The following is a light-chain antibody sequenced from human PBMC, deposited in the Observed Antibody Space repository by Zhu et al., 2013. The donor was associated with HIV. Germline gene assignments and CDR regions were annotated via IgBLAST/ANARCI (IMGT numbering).Light chain of an antibody. CDR3: SSYTSSSTVL. CDR1: NSDVGGYDY. V-gene: IGLV2-14*01. Sequence: QSALTQPASVSGSPGQSITISCTGTNSDVGGYDYVSWYQQHPGKVPKLMISEVRNRPSGVSNRFSGSKSGNTASLTISGLQAEDEADYYCSSYTSSSTVLFGGGTKLTVL. J-gene: IGLJ2*01. CDR2: EVR.